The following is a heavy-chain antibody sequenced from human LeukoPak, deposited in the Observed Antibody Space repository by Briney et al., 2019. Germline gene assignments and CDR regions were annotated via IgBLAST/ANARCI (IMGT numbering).Heavy chain of an antibody. CDR2: ITISGNSI. CDR3: ARAITFGGGFDY. CDR1: GFAFSSYE. V-gene: IGHV3-48*03. Sequence: GGSLRLSCAASGFAFSSYEMNWVRQAPGKGLEWVSYITISGNSIYYGDSVKGRFTISRENAKNSLYLQMNSLRAEDTAVYYCARAITFGGGFDYWGQGTRVTVSS. J-gene: IGHJ4*02. D-gene: IGHD3-16*01.